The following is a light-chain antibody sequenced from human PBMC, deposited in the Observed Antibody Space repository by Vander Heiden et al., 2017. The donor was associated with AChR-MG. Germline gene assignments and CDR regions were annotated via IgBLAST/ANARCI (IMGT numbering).Light chain of an antibody. V-gene: IGKV1-33*01. CDR1: QDINNY. J-gene: IGKJ4*01. CDR3: QQYDNRPPNLT. Sequence: DIQMTQPTSSLSASVGDRVTISSQPSQDINNYLHWYQHKQRKAPKLLIYDASNLETGALSRCSGSGPGTDFTFTISSRQPEDIATYYCQQYDNRPPNLTFGGGTRVEIK. CDR2: DAS.